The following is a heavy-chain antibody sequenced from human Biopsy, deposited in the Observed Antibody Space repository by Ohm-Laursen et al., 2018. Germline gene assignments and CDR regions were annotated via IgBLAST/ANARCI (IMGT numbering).Heavy chain of an antibody. CDR2: IWYDGSNK. CDR3: ARDRYYGSANYFGYYNMDV. D-gene: IGHD3-10*01. J-gene: IGHJ6*02. V-gene: IGHV3-33*08. Sequence: SLRLSCSASGFTFSDYYMSWIRQAPGKGLEWVAVIWYDGSNKYYADSVKGRFTISRDNSKNTLFLQMNNLRAEDTAVYYCARDRYYGSANYFGYYNMDVWGQGTTVTVSS. CDR1: GFTFSDYY.